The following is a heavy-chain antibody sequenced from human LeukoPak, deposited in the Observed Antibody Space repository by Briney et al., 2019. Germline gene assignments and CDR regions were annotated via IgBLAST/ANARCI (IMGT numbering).Heavy chain of an antibody. D-gene: IGHD1-26*01. Sequence: GRTLRLSCAASGFTFDDYYMHWVRQPPGKGLEWVSLISANGCSTYYPDSVKGRFTITRDNTKNSLYLQMNSLRTEDTALYYCAKVSGSYPHYFDYWGQGTLVTVSS. CDR2: ISANGCST. CDR3: AKVSGSYPHYFDY. J-gene: IGHJ4*02. CDR1: GFTFDDYY. V-gene: IGHV3-43*02.